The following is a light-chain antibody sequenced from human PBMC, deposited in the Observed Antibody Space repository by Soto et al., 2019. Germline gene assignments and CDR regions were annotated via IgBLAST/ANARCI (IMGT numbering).Light chain of an antibody. CDR3: QQYYSTRPFT. CDR2: WAS. V-gene: IGKV4-1*01. J-gene: IGKJ2*01. Sequence: DIVMTQSPDSLAVSLGERATINRKSNQSVFYSPNNKNYLAWYQQKPGQPPKLLIDWASTRQSGVPARFSGSGSGTDFTLTINSLQAEDVAVYYCQQYYSTRPFTFGQGTKLEIK. CDR1: QSVFYSPNNKNY.